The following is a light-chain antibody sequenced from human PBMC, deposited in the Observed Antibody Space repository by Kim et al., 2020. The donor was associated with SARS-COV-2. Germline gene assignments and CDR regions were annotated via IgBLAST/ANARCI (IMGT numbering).Light chain of an antibody. CDR1: HDINIF. Sequence: ASVGDRVTIPCQESHDINIFLNWFQPKPGEAPKLLISDASSLETGLPSRFSGSGSGTHFTFTISSLQPGDVATYYCQQFDTVPLTFGGGTKVDIK. J-gene: IGKJ4*01. CDR3: QQFDTVPLT. V-gene: IGKV1-33*01. CDR2: DAS.